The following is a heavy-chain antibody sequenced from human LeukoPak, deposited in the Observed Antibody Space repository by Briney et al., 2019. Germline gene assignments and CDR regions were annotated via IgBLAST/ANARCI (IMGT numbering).Heavy chain of an antibody. CDR1: GGXXSSYA. J-gene: IGHJ4*02. CDR2: IIPIFGTA. V-gene: IGHV1-69*13. Sequence: SVKVXXKASGGXXSSYAISXVRQAPGQGLEWMGGIIPIFGTANYAQKFQGRVTITADESTSTAYMELSSLRSEDTAVYYCARDGNYYDSSGYSPNFDYWGQGTLVTVSS. D-gene: IGHD3-22*01. CDR3: ARDGNYYDSSGYSPNFDY.